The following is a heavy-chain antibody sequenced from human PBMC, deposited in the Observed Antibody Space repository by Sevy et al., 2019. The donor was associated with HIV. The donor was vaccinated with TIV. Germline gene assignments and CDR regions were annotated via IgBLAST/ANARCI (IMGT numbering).Heavy chain of an antibody. J-gene: IGHJ2*01. CDR3: AREITGDIWYFDL. V-gene: IGHV3-11*01. D-gene: IGHD7-27*01. CDR2: ISSSASTI. CDR1: GFTFSDYY. Sequence: GGSLRLSCAASGFTFSDYYMSWIRQFPGKGLEWVSYISSSASTINYADSVKGRFTISRVNAKNSLYLQMNSLRAEDTAVYYCAREITGDIWYFDLWGRGTLVTVSS.